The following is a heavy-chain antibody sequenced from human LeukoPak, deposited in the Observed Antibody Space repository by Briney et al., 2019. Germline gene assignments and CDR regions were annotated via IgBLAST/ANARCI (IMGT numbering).Heavy chain of an antibody. D-gene: IGHD3-10*01. CDR1: GHTFTAYY. CDR3: GSYASGYNWLKV. CDR2: IHPGTGDT. V-gene: IGHV1-2*02. Sequence: ASVKVSCKASGHTFTAYYIHWVRQAPGQGLEWMGWIHPGTGDTNYAQKFQGRVTVSRDTSISTAYMELSRLRSDDTAVYYCGSYASGYNWLKVWGQGTPVTASS. J-gene: IGHJ4*02.